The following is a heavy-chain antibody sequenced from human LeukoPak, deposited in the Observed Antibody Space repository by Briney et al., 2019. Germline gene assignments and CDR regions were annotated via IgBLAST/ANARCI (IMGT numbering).Heavy chain of an antibody. CDR1: GGSISSGGYY. J-gene: IGHJ6*02. Sequence: SETLSLTCTVSGGSISSGGYYWSWIRQPPGKGLEWIGYIYHSGSTYYNPSLKSRVTISIDRSKNQFSLKLSSVTAADTAVYYCARDGSIRGYYYGMDVWGQGTTVTVSS. CDR3: ARDGSIRGYYYGMDV. CDR2: IYHSGST. V-gene: IGHV4-30-2*01. D-gene: IGHD1-26*01.